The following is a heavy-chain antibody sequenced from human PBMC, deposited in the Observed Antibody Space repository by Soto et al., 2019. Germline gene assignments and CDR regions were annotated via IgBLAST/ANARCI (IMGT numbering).Heavy chain of an antibody. CDR1: GDSIKTETW. V-gene: IGHV4-4*02. CDR3: ATAGRLHWFES. J-gene: IGHJ5*01. D-gene: IGHD6-19*01. Sequence: QVHLQESGPGLVKPSETLSLTCAVSGDSIKTETWWSWLRQLPGTGLEWIGEIKHTGDANANPALPMRVSMSSDSTKNQFFLNLRSVSSADTAVYFCATAGRLHWFESWGQGTLVTVSS. CDR2: IKHTGDA.